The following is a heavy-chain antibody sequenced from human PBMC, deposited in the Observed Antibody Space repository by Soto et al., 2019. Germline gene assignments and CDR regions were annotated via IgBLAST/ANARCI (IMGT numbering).Heavy chain of an antibody. CDR1: GYTFTGYY. CDR2: INPNSGGT. Sequence: QVQLVQSGAEVKKPGASVKVSCKASGYTFTGYYMHWVRRAPGQGLEWMGWINPNSGGTNYAQKFQGWVTMTRDTSISTAYMELSRVRSDDTAVYYCASAYWSGGSCYWDFQHWGQGTLVTVSS. J-gene: IGHJ1*01. CDR3: ASAYWSGGSCYWDFQH. V-gene: IGHV1-2*04. D-gene: IGHD2-15*01.